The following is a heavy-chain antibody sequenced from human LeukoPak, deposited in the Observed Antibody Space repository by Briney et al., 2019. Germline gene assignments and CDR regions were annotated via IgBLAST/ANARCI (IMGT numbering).Heavy chain of an antibody. CDR1: GFPLSSYS. CDR3: ATDRNRHFDY. CDR2: ISSSSITI. Sequence: GGSLRLSCAVSGFPLSSYSINWVRQAPGKGLEWVSYISSSSITIYYADSVKGRFTISRDNAKNSLYLQMDSLRAEDTAVYFCATDRNRHFDYWGQGTLVTVSS. D-gene: IGHD1-14*01. V-gene: IGHV3-48*04. J-gene: IGHJ4*02.